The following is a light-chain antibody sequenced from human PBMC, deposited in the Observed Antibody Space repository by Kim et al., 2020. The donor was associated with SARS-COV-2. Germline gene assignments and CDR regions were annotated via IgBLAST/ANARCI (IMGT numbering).Light chain of an antibody. CDR2: DAS. V-gene: IGKV3-20*01. Sequence: IVLTQSPGTLSLSPGERASLSCRASQTVNSDYLAWYQQKPGQAPRLLIYDASNRATGIPVRFTGSGSGTDFTLAISRLEPEDSAMYYCQQYDRSPLTFGGGTKVDIK. CDR1: QTVNSDY. J-gene: IGKJ4*01. CDR3: QQYDRSPLT.